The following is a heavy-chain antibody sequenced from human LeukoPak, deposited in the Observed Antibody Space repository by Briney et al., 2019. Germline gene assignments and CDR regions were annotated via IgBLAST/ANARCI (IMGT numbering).Heavy chain of an antibody. CDR2: IYYSGST. CDR1: GGSISSYY. CDR3: ARVTGYMTEDYFDY. D-gene: IGHD6-13*01. Sequence: SETLSLTCTVSGGSISSYYWSWIRQPAGKGLEWIGYIYYSGSTNYNPSLKSRVTISVDTSKNQFSLRLSSVTAADTAVYYCARVTGYMTEDYFDYWGQGTLITVSS. J-gene: IGHJ4*02. V-gene: IGHV4-59*01.